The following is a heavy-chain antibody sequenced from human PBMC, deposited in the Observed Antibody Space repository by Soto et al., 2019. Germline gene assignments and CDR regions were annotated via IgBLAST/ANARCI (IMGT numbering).Heavy chain of an antibody. J-gene: IGHJ6*02. Sequence: SETLSLTCTVSGGPISSYYWSWIRQPAGKGLEWIGRIYTSGSTNYNPSLKSRVTMSVDTSKNQFSLRLSSVTAADTAVYYCARGPVVPAAIHFWSGLPIPTYYYYYGMDVWGQGTTVTAP. CDR3: ARGPVVPAAIHFWSGLPIPTYYYYYGMDV. D-gene: IGHD2-2*02. V-gene: IGHV4-4*07. CDR2: IYTSGST. CDR1: GGPISSYY.